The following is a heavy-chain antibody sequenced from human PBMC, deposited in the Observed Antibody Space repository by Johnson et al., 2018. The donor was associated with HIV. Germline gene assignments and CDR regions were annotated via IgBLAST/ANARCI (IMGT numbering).Heavy chain of an antibody. CDR1: GFTFSSYA. CDR2: ISYDGSNK. J-gene: IGHJ3*02. Sequence: VQLVESGGGVVQPGRSLRLSCAASGFTFSSYAMHWVRQAPGKGLDWVAVISYDGSNKYYADSVKGRFTISRDNSKNTLYLQMNSLRAEDTAVYYCGRERTATNAWAVDIWGQGTMVTVSS. D-gene: IGHD1-1*01. CDR3: GRERTATNAWAVDI. V-gene: IGHV3-30*04.